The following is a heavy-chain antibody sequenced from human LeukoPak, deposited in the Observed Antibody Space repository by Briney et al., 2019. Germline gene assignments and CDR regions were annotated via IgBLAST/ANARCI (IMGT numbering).Heavy chain of an antibody. D-gene: IGHD4-17*01. CDR1: GFTFSSYT. J-gene: IGHJ4*02. CDR2: IGTSSTTI. V-gene: IGHV3-48*04. Sequence: PGGSLRLSCAASGFTFSSYTMNWVRQPPGKGLEWVSNIGTSSTTIYYADSVKGRFTISRDNAKNSLYLQMNSLRAEDTAVYYCASLHDYGDYALPFFDYWGQGTLVTVSS. CDR3: ASLHDYGDYALPFFDY.